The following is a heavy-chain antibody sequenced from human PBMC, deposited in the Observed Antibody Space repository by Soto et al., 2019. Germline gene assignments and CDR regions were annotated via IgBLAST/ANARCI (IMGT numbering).Heavy chain of an antibody. Sequence: PSETLSLTCTVSGGSISSGDYYWSWIRQPPGKGLEWIGYIYYSGSTYYNPSLKSRVTISVDTSKNQFSLKLSSVTAADTAVYYCARVLLTGPFQADYWGQGTLVTVSS. J-gene: IGHJ4*02. CDR2: IYYSGST. D-gene: IGHD7-27*01. CDR3: ARVLLTGPFQADY. CDR1: GGSISSGDYY. V-gene: IGHV4-30-4*01.